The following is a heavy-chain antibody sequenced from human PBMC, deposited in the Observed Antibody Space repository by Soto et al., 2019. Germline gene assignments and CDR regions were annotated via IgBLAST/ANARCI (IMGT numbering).Heavy chain of an antibody. CDR2: INPNSGGT. CDR3: AREAFVSSTIQQRRYFQH. J-gene: IGHJ1*01. Sequence: ASVKVSCKASGYTFTGYYMHLVRQAPGQGLEWMGWINPNSGGTNYAQKFQGWVTMTRDTSISAAYMELSRLRSDDTAVYYCAREAFVSSTIQQRRYFQHWGQGTLVTVSS. D-gene: IGHD6-25*01. CDR1: GYTFTGYY. V-gene: IGHV1-2*04.